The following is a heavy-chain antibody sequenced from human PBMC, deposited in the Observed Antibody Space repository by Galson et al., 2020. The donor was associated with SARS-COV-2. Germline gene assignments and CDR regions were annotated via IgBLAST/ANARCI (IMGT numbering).Heavy chain of an antibody. V-gene: IGHV3-7*01. J-gene: IGHJ4*02. Sequence: GESLKISCAASGFTISGYYMSWVRQAPGKGLEWVANINQDGSEIYYVDSVKGRFTISRDNAKNSLYLQMNSLRPEDTAVYYCARDCRSGSCTRYFFHYWGQGTLVTVSS. D-gene: IGHD2-15*01. CDR1: GFTISGYY. CDR2: INQDGSEI. CDR3: ARDCRSGSCTRYFFHY.